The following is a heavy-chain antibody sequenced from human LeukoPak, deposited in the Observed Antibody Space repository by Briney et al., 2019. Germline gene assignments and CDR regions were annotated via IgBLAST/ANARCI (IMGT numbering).Heavy chain of an antibody. CDR2: IYTSGRT. D-gene: IGHD3-22*01. Sequence: KTSVTLSLTCTVSGGSISSYYWSWIRQPAGKGLEWIGRIYTSGRTNYNPSLKSRVTMSVDTSKNQFSLKLSSVTAADTAVYYCARDAYDSSGYSAFDIWGQGTMVTVSS. CDR3: ARDAYDSSGYSAFDI. CDR1: GGSISSYY. J-gene: IGHJ3*02. V-gene: IGHV4-4*07.